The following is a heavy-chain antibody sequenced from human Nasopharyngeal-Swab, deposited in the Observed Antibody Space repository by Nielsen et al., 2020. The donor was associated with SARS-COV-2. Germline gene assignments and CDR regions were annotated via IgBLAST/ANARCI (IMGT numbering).Heavy chain of an antibody. Sequence: WVRQAPGQGLAGMGIINPSGGSTSYAQKFQGGVTMTRDTSTSTVYMELSSLRSEDTAVYYWARGGPTYYYDSSGYYYEGEDYWGQGALVTVSS. J-gene: IGHJ4*02. D-gene: IGHD3-22*01. CDR3: ARGGPTYYYDSSGYYYEGEDY. CDR2: INPSGGST. V-gene: IGHV1-46*01.